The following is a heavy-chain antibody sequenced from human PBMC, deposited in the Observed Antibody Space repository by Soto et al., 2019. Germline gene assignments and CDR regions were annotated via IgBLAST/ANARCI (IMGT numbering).Heavy chain of an antibody. Sequence: QVQLVESGGGVVQPGRSLRVSCAASGFTFSIYAMHWVRQAPGTGLEWVAVISYDGTKTYYADSVKGRFTISRDNSKNTVYLQMNSLRDEDTAVYYCAKDRGQRRQWLIDPFDYLGQGTLVTVSP. D-gene: IGHD6-19*01. V-gene: IGHV3-30*18. CDR2: ISYDGTKT. J-gene: IGHJ4*02. CDR1: GFTFSIYA. CDR3: AKDRGQRRQWLIDPFDY.